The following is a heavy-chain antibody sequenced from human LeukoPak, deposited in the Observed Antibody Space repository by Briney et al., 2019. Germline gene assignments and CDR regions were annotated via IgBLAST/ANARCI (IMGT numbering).Heavy chain of an antibody. Sequence: ASVKGSCKASGYTFTSYGISWVRQAPGQGLEWMGWISAYNGNTNYAQKLQGRVTMTTDTSTSTAYMELRSLRSDDTAVYYCARDRYCTNGVCPVYYYYGMDVWGQGTTVTVSS. CDR1: GYTFTSYG. CDR3: ARDRYCTNGVCPVYYYYGMDV. CDR2: ISAYNGNT. V-gene: IGHV1-18*01. D-gene: IGHD2-8*01. J-gene: IGHJ6*02.